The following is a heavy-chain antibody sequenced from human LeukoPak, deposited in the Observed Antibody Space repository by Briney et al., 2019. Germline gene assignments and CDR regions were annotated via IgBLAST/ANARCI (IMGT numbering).Heavy chain of an antibody. Sequence: GESLKISCKGSGYSFTSYWISWVRQMPGKGLEWMGRIDPSDSYTNYSPSFQGHVTISADKSISTAYLQWSSLKASDTAMYYCASLVYYDSSGDAFDIWGQGTMVTVSS. V-gene: IGHV5-10-1*01. CDR3: ASLVYYDSSGDAFDI. J-gene: IGHJ3*02. CDR2: IDPSDSYT. D-gene: IGHD3-22*01. CDR1: GYSFTSYW.